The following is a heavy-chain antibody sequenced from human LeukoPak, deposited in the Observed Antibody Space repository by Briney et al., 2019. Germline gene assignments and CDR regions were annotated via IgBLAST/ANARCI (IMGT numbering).Heavy chain of an antibody. CDR2: ISSSSSYI. CDR1: GFTFSSYS. D-gene: IGHD6-6*01. Sequence: GGSLRLSCAASGFTFSSYSMTWVRQAPGKGLEWVSSISSSSSYIDYADSVKGRFTISRDNAKNSLYLQMNSLRAEDTAVYYCARVLSSSSTFDYWGQGTLVTVSS. CDR3: ARVLSSSSTFDY. V-gene: IGHV3-21*01. J-gene: IGHJ4*02.